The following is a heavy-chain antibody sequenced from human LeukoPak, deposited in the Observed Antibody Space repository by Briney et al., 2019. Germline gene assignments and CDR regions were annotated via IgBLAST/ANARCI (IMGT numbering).Heavy chain of an antibody. D-gene: IGHD3-22*01. Sequence: SETLSLTCTVSGGSISSGGYYWSWIRQHPGKGLEWIGYIYYSGSTYYNPSLKSRVTISVDTSKNQFSLKLSSVTAADTAVYYCARATYYYDSSGYCWVIDYWGQGTLVTVSS. V-gene: IGHV4-31*03. CDR1: GGSISSGGYY. CDR2: IYYSGST. J-gene: IGHJ4*02. CDR3: ARATYYYDSSGYCWVIDY.